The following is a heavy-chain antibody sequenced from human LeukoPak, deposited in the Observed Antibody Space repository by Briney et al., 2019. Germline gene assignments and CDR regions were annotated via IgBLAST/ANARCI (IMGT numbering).Heavy chain of an antibody. V-gene: IGHV4-38-2*02. CDR1: GYSISSGYY. CDR2: IYHSGST. Sequence: SETLSLTCTVSGYSISSGYYWGWIRQPPGKGLEWIGSIYHSGSTYYNPSLKSRVTISVDTSKNQFSLKLSSVTAADTAVYYCARSSSHYYDSSGGENAFDIWGQGTMVTVSS. CDR3: ARSSSHYYDSSGGENAFDI. D-gene: IGHD3-22*01. J-gene: IGHJ3*02.